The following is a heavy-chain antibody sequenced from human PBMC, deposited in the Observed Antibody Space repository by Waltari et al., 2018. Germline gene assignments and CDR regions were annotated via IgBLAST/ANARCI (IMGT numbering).Heavy chain of an antibody. CDR3: ARLPGYCSGGSCHYYYYGMDV. CDR1: GGSISSSSYY. Sequence: QLQLQESGPGLVKPSETLSLTCTVSGGSISSSSYYWGWLRQPPGKGLGGIGSIYYSGSTHYHPSHKGRVTISVDTSKNQFSPKLSSVTAADTAVYYCARLPGYCSGGSCHYYYYGMDVWGQGTTVTVSS. J-gene: IGHJ6*02. D-gene: IGHD2-15*01. CDR2: IYYSGST. V-gene: IGHV4-39*01.